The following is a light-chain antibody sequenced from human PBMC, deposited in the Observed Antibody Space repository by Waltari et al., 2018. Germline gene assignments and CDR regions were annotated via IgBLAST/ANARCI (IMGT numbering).Light chain of an antibody. CDR3: CSYAGRYTWV. CDR1: SRDVGSNNR. CDR2: DVD. J-gene: IGLJ3*02. V-gene: IGLV2-11*01. Sequence: QSALPQPRPVSGSPGPSVPIPCTGASRDVGSNNRVSWYQQPPGTAPKLIIHDVDKRPSGVPDRFSGSKSGNTASLTISGLQGEDEADYYCCSYAGRYTWVFGGGTKLTVL.